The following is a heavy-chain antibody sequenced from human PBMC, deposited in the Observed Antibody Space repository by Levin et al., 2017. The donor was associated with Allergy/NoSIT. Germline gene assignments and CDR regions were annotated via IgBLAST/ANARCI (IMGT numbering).Heavy chain of an antibody. CDR1: GFTFDNYG. J-gene: IGHJ4*02. D-gene: IGHD2-2*01. Sequence: GGSLRLSCAASGFTFDNYGMTWVRQAPGKGLEWVSTMSGSGGSTNYADSVKGRFTISRDTSQNTLYLQMNSLRAEDTAVYYCARVGGPCSGSNCYPYFDFWGQGTLVTVSS. V-gene: IGHV3-23*01. CDR3: ARVGGPCSGSNCYPYFDF. CDR2: MSGSGGST.